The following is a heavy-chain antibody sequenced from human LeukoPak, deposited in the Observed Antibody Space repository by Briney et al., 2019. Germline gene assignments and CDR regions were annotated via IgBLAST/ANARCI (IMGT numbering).Heavy chain of an antibody. V-gene: IGHV3-21*01. Sequence: GGSLRLSCAASGLTFSSYEMNWVRQAPGKGLEWVSSISSSSSDIYYADSVKGRFTISSDNAKNSLYLQMNSLRAEDTAGYYCASYSRGWYEPDYWGQGTLVTVSS. CDR3: ASYSRGWYEPDY. D-gene: IGHD6-19*01. CDR1: GLTFSSYE. CDR2: ISSSSSDI. J-gene: IGHJ4*02.